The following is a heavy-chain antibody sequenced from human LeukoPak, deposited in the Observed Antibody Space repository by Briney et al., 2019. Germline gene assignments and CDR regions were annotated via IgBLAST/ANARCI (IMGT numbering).Heavy chain of an antibody. D-gene: IGHD1-1*01. J-gene: IGHJ3*02. CDR3: AKDRRGNATRGAFDI. CDR1: GFTFSSYA. V-gene: IGHV3-23*01. Sequence: GGSLRLSCAASGFTFSSYAMSWVRQAPGKGLEWVSAISGGGGATFYADSVKGRFTISRDNSKNTLYLQMNGLRAEDTAVYYCAKDRRGNATRGAFDIWGQGTMVTVSS. CDR2: ISGGGGAT.